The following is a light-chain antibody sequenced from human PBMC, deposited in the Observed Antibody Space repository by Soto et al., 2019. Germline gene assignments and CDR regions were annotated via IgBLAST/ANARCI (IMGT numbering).Light chain of an antibody. CDR2: EVS. V-gene: IGLV2-14*01. Sequence: QSALTQPASVSGSPGQSITISCTGTISDVGGYNYVSWYQQHPGKAPKLMIYEVSNRPSGVSNRFSGSKSGNTASLTISGLQAEDEADYYCSSYTSSSTPWVFGGGTQLTVL. CDR3: SSYTSSSTPWV. CDR1: ISDVGGYNY. J-gene: IGLJ3*02.